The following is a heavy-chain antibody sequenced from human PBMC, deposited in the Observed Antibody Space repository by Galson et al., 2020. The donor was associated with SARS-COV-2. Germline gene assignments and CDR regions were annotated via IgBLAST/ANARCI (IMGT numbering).Heavy chain of an antibody. V-gene: IGHV3-7*01. CDR2: IKQDGSEK. Sequence: GGSLRLSCAASGFTFSSYWMSWVRQAPGKGLEWVANIKQDGSEKYYVDSVKGRFTISRDNAKNSLYLQMNSLRAEDTAVYYCARGALWRPLALHYYYYYYMDVWGKGTTVTVSS. CDR3: ARGALWRPLALHYYYYYYMDV. J-gene: IGHJ6*03. CDR1: GFTFSSYW. D-gene: IGHD3-10*01.